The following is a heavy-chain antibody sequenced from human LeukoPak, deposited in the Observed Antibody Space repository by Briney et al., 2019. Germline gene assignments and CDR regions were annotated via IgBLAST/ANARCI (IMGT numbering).Heavy chain of an antibody. CDR3: ARGRFSYDNTGYSSFYY. CDR2: IDQDGSEK. D-gene: IGHD3-22*01. J-gene: IGHJ4*02. V-gene: IGHV3-7*01. Sequence: GGSLRLSCAASGVIFNQYWMSWVRQAPGRGLEWVANIDQDGSEKHYVDSVKGRFTISRDNARNSLHLQMNSLRAEDTAVYYCARGRFSYDNTGYSSFYYWGQGTLVTVSS. CDR1: GVIFNQYW.